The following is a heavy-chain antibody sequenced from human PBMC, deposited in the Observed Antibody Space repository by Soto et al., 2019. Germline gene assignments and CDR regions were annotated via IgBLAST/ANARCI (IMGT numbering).Heavy chain of an antibody. Sequence: EASVKVSCKASGGTYSSYAISWVRQAPGQGLEWMGGIIPIFGTANYAQKFQGRVTITADESTSTAYMELSSLRSEDTAVYYCARVYYDSSGYTPYYFDYWGQGTLVTVSS. J-gene: IGHJ4*02. V-gene: IGHV1-69*13. CDR3: ARVYYDSSGYTPYYFDY. CDR1: GGTYSSYA. D-gene: IGHD3-22*01. CDR2: IIPIFGTA.